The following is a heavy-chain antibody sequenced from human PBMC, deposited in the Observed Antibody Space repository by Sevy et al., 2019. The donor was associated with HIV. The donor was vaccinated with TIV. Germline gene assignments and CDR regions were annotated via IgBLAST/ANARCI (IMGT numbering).Heavy chain of an antibody. CDR1: GFTFSSYA. CDR3: AKLSLYQLLIGWFDP. CDR2: ISGIGGST. V-gene: IGHV3-23*01. D-gene: IGHD2-2*01. J-gene: IGHJ5*02. Sequence: GGSLRLSCAASGFTFSSYAMSWVRQAPGKGLEWVSAISGIGGSTYYADSVKGRFTISRDNSKNTLYLQMNSLRAEDTAVYYCAKLSLYQLLIGWFDPLGQGTLVTVSS.